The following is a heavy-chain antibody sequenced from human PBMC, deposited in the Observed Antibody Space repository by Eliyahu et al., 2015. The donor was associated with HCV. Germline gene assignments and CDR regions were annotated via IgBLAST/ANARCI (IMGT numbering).Heavy chain of an antibody. Sequence: QVQLVQSGAEVKKPGASVKXSCKAXGYTFTSYDINWVRQATGQGLEWMGWMNPNXGNTGYAQKFQGRVTMXRNTSISTAYMELSSLRSEDTAVYYCAREVSGYYYYLDYWGQGTLVTVSS. CDR2: MNPNXGNT. CDR1: GYTFTSYD. CDR3: AREVSGYYYYLDY. D-gene: IGHD3-22*01. J-gene: IGHJ4*02. V-gene: IGHV1-8*01.